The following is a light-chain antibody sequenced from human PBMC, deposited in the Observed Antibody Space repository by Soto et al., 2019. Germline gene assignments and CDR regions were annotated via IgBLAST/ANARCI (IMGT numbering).Light chain of an antibody. V-gene: IGKV3-20*01. CDR3: QQYGSSPRT. CDR1: RSLSRN. J-gene: IGKJ1*01. CDR2: DAS. Sequence: EIVMTQSPDTLSVSPGERATLSCRASRSLSRNLAWYQQKPGQAPRLLIYDASTRATGIPDRFSGSGSGTDFTLTISRLEPEDFAVYCCQQYGSSPRTFGQGTKVDIK.